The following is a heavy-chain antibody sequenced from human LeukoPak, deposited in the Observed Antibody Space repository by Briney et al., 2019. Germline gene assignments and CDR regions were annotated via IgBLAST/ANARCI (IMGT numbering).Heavy chain of an antibody. CDR2: IYYSGNT. V-gene: IGHV4-39*01. D-gene: IGHD6-19*01. CDR3: AVRIAVTGKYYFAY. J-gene: IGHJ4*02. CDR1: GYSISSTNYY. Sequence: SETLSLTCTVSGYSISSTNYYWGWIRQPPGKGLEWIGSIYYSGNTYYNPSLRSRVTISVDTSKNQFSLNLSSLTAADTAVYYCAVRIAVTGKYYFAYWGQGTLVTVSS.